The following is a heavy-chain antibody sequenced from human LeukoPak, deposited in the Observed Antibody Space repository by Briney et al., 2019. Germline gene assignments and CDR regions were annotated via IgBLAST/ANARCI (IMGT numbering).Heavy chain of an antibody. CDR3: ARGIGATVDAYYFDY. Sequence: SVKVSCKASGGTFSSHAISWVRQAPGQGLEWMGGIIPIFGTANYAQKFQGRVTITTDESTSTAYMELSSLRSEDTAVYYCARGIGATVDAYYFDYWGQGTLVTVSS. CDR1: GGTFSSHA. CDR2: IIPIFGTA. J-gene: IGHJ4*02. V-gene: IGHV1-69*05. D-gene: IGHD4-23*01.